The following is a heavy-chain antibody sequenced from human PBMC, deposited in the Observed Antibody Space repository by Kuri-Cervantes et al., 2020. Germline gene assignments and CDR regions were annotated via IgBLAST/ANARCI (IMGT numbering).Heavy chain of an antibody. CDR3: ARQGSYSSSWDY. CDR2: IYYSGST. CDR1: GGSVSSGSYY. V-gene: IGHV4-61*01. J-gene: IGHJ4*02. D-gene: IGHD6-13*01. Sequence: SETLSLTCTVSGGSVSSGSYYWSWIRQPPGKGLEWIGYIYYSGSTNYNPSLKSRVTISVDTSKNQFSLKLSSVTAADTAVYYCARQGSYSSSWDYWGQGTLVTVSS.